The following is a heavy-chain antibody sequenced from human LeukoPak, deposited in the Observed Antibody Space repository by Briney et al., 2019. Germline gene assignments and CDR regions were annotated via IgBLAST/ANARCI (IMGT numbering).Heavy chain of an antibody. CDR3: AREEGYSYGYLDY. CDR1: GFTFSSYA. D-gene: IGHD5-18*01. Sequence: GGSLRLSCAASGFTFSSYAMHWVRQAPGKGLEWVAVISYDGSNKYYADSVKGRFTISRDNSKNTLYLQMNSLRAEDTAVYYCAREEGYSYGYLDYWGQGTLVTVSS. V-gene: IGHV3-30-3*01. J-gene: IGHJ4*02. CDR2: ISYDGSNK.